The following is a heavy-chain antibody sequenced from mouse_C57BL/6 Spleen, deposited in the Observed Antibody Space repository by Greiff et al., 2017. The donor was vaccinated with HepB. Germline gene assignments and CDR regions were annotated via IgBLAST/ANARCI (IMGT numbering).Heavy chain of an antibody. V-gene: IGHV14-4*01. CDR2: IDPENGDT. Sequence: VQLQQSGAELVRPGASVKLSCTASGFNIKDDYMHWVKQRPEQGLEWIGWIDPENGDTEYASKFQGKATITADTSSNTAYLQLSSLTSEDTAVYYCTTDPSTVPFDYWGQGTTLTVSS. J-gene: IGHJ2*01. CDR1: GFNIKDDY. CDR3: TTDPSTVPFDY. D-gene: IGHD1-1*01.